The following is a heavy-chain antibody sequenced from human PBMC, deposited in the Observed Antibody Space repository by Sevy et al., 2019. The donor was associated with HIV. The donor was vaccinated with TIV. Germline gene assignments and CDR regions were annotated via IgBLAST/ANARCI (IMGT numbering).Heavy chain of an antibody. D-gene: IGHD3-22*01. CDR3: AQDKGLYYASRAGTYGMDV. J-gene: IGHJ6*02. Sequence: GGSLRLSCAASGFTFDDYTMHWVRQAPGKGLEWVSLISWDGGSTYYADSVKGRFTISRDNSNNSLYLQMNSLRTEDTSLYYCAQDKGLYYASRAGTYGMDVWGQGTTVTVSS. CDR1: GFTFDDYT. V-gene: IGHV3-43*01. CDR2: ISWDGGST.